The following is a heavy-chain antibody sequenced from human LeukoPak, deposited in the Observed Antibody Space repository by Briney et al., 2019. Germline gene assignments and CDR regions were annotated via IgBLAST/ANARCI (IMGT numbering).Heavy chain of an antibody. D-gene: IGHD5/OR15-5a*01. CDR1: GGSISSYF. Sequence: PSETLSLTCTVSGGSISSYFWNWIRQPPGKGLEWIGYIYYSGSTNYNPSLKSRATISVDTSKKQFSLNLNSVTAADTAVYYCARGEDIVSTISGDAFDIWGQGTMVTVAS. V-gene: IGHV4-59*01. CDR3: ARGEDIVSTISGDAFDI. CDR2: IYYSGST. J-gene: IGHJ3*02.